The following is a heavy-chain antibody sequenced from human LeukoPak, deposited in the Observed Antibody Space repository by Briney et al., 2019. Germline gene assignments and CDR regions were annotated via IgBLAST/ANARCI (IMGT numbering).Heavy chain of an antibody. V-gene: IGHV4-34*01. CDR3: ARASEANFDY. CDR1: GGSFSGYY. Sequence: SETLSLTCAVYGGSFSGYYWSWIRQPPGKGLEWIGEINHSGSTNYNPSLKSRVTISVDTSKNQFSLKLSSVTAADTAVYYCARASEANFDYWGQGTLVTASS. D-gene: IGHD2-8*01. CDR2: INHSGST. J-gene: IGHJ4*02.